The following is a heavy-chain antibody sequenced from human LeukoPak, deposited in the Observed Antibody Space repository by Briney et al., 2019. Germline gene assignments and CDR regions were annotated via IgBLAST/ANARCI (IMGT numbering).Heavy chain of an antibody. CDR3: ARGDLRLGYCSSTSCPFGY. CDR1: GYTFTGYY. J-gene: IGHJ4*02. V-gene: IGHV1-8*03. CDR2: MNPNSGNT. Sequence: ASVKVSCKASGYTFTGYYMHWVRQAPGQGLEWMGWMNPNSGNTGYAQKFQGRVTITRNTSISTAYMELSSLRSEDTAVYYCARGDLRLGYCSSTSCPFGYWGQGTLVTVSS. D-gene: IGHD2-2*01.